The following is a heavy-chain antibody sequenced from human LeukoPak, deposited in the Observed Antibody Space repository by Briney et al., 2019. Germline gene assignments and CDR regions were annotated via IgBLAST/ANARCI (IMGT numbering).Heavy chain of an antibody. Sequence: GASVKVSCKASGGTFSSYAISWVRQAPGQGLEWMGIINPSGGSTSYAQKFQGRVTMTRDTSTSTVYMELSSLRSEDTAVYYCARGIAQYYYYYYMDVWGKGTTVTISS. CDR1: GGTFSSYA. J-gene: IGHJ6*03. D-gene: IGHD2-15*01. CDR2: INPSGGST. CDR3: ARGIAQYYYYYYMDV. V-gene: IGHV1-46*01.